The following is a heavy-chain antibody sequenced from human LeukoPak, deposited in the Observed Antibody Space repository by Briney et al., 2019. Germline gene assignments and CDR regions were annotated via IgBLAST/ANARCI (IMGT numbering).Heavy chain of an antibody. Sequence: SETLSLTCIVSGDSIRSSSFYWGWIRQPPGKGLEWIGTIYYTGTTYYNPSLKSRVTISIDTAKSQFSVNLTSVTAADTAVYFCARRGRFAVRIFWEWGQGIRVTVSA. D-gene: IGHD3-3*01. CDR2: IYYTGTT. V-gene: IGHV4-39*01. J-gene: IGHJ4*02. CDR3: ARRGRFAVRIFWE. CDR1: GDSIRSSSFY.